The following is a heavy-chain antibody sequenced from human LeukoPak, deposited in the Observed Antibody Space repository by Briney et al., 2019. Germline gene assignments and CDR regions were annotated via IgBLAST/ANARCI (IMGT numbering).Heavy chain of an antibody. CDR2: ISSSGSTI. J-gene: IGHJ4*02. CDR3: AREFKRITMIVVVKGGFDY. V-gene: IGHV3-48*03. Sequence: PGGSLRLSCAASGFTFSSYEMKWVRQAPGKGLEWVSYISSSGSTIYYADSVKGRFTISRDNAKNSLYLQMNSLRAEDTAVYYCAREFKRITMIVVVKGGFDYWGQGTLVTVSS. CDR1: GFTFSSYE. D-gene: IGHD3-22*01.